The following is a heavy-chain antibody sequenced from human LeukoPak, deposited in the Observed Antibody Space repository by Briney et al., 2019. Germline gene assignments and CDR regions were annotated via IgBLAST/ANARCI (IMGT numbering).Heavy chain of an antibody. CDR1: GFTFSSYG. V-gene: IGHV3-30*02. Sequence: GGSLRLSCAASGFTFSSYGMHWVRQAPGKGLEWVAFIRYDGSNKYYADSAKGRFTISRDNSKNTLYLQMNSLRAEDTAVYYCAKGDSSGKPGYFDYWGQGTLVTVSS. J-gene: IGHJ4*02. CDR3: AKGDSSGKPGYFDY. CDR2: IRYDGSNK. D-gene: IGHD1-26*01.